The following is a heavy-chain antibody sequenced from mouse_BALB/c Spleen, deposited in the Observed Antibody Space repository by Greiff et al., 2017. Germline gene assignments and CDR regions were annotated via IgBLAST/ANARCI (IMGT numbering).Heavy chain of an antibody. CDR3: APYYDYDRGYAMDY. Sequence: QVQLQQPGAELVKPGASVKLSCKASGYTFTSYWMHWVKQRPGQGLEWIGEINPSNGRTNYNEKFKSKATLTVDKSSSTAYMQLSSLTSEDSAVYYCAPYYDYDRGYAMDYWGQGTSVTVSS. J-gene: IGHJ4*01. D-gene: IGHD2-4*01. CDR2: INPSNGRT. CDR1: GYTFTSYW. V-gene: IGHV1S81*02.